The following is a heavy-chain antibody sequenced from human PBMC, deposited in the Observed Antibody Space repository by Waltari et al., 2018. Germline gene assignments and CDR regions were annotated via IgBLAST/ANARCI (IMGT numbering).Heavy chain of an antibody. Sequence: QVQLVQSGAEVKKPGSSVKVSCKASGGTFSSYAISWVRQAPGHGLEWMGGIITIFGTANYAQKFQGRVTITADESTSTAYMELSSLRAEDTAVYYCARGDYYDSSGYYYPFDYWGQETLVTVSS. CDR3: ARGDYYDSSGYYYPFDY. D-gene: IGHD3-22*01. J-gene: IGHJ4*02. V-gene: IGHV1-69*12. CDR1: GGTFSSYA. CDR2: IITIFGTA.